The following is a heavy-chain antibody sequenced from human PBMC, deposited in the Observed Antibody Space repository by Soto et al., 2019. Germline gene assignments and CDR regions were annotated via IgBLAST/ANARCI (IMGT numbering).Heavy chain of an antibody. V-gene: IGHV2-5*02. CDR1: GFSLSTSGVG. CDR3: VHRHRQYTWNYVYFDS. CDR2: IYWDDDK. D-gene: IGHD1-7*01. Sequence: QITLKESGPTLVNPPQTLTLTCTFSGFSLSTSGVGVGWIRQSPGKALEWLALIYWDDDKRYSPSLRNRLTITKDPSKNQVVLTMTNMDPMDTATYYCVHRHRQYTWNYVYFDSWGQGTLVTVSS. J-gene: IGHJ4*02.